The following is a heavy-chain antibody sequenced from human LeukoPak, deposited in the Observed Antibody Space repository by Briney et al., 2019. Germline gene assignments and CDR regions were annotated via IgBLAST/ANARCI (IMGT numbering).Heavy chain of an antibody. J-gene: IGHJ5*02. CDR2: INHSGST. CDR1: GGSFSDYY. Sequence: SETLSLTCAVYGGSFSDYYWSWIRQPPGKGLEWIGEINHSGSTYYSPSLKSRVTISVDTSKKQFSLKLSSVTAADTAVYYCARDKLPTMGITGVDPWGQGTLVTVSS. CDR3: ARDKLPTMGITGVDP. D-gene: IGHD1-20*01. V-gene: IGHV4-34*01.